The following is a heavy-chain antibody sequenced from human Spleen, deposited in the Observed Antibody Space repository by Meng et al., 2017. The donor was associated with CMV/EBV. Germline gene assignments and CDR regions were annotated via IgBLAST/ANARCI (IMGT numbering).Heavy chain of an antibody. CDR1: GFTFSSYA. Sequence: GESLKISCAASGFTFSSYAMSWVRQAPGKGLEWVSAISGNGGSTYYADSVEGRFTVSRDNSKNTLYLQMNSLRAEDTAVYYCAKANFIPITMVRGVGDYWGQGTLVTVSS. J-gene: IGHJ4*02. CDR3: AKANFIPITMVRGVGDY. D-gene: IGHD3-10*01. CDR2: ISGNGGST. V-gene: IGHV3-23*01.